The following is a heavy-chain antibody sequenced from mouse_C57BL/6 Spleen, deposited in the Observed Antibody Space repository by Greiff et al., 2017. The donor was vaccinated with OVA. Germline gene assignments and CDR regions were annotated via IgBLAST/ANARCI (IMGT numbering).Heavy chain of an antibody. J-gene: IGHJ2*01. V-gene: IGHV1-75*01. Sequence: QVQLQQSGPELVKPGASVKISCKASGYTFTDYYINWVKQRPGQGLEWIGWIFPGSGSTYYNEKFKGKATLTVDKSSSTAYLLLSSLTSEDSAVYFCARCFYHSSSYYFDYWGQGTTLTVSS. CDR2: IFPGSGST. D-gene: IGHD1-1*01. CDR1: GYTFTDYY. CDR3: ARCFYHSSSYYFDY.